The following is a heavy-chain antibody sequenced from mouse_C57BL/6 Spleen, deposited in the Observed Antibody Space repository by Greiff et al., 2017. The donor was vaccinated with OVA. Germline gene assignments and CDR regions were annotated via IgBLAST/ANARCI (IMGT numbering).Heavy chain of an antibody. D-gene: IGHD2-4*01. Sequence: QVQLQQSGSELRSPGSSVKLSCKDFDSEVFPIAYMSWVRQKPGHGFEWIGGILPSIGRTIYGEKFEDKATLDADTLSNTAYLELNSLTSEDSAIYYCARGGDDYDAKLRFDYWGQGTTLTVSS. V-gene: IGHV15-2*01. CDR3: ARGGDDYDAKLRFDY. CDR1: DSEVFPIAY. CDR2: ILPSIGRT. J-gene: IGHJ2*01.